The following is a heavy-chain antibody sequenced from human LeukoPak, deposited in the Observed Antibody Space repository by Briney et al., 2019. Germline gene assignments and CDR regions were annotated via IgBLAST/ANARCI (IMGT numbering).Heavy chain of an antibody. CDR3: AREAGIKVSLGVDY. CDR1: GYSISSGYY. J-gene: IGHJ4*02. D-gene: IGHD3-10*01. Sequence: SETLSLTCAVSGYSISSGYYWGWIRQPPGKGLEWIGSIYHSGSTYYNPSLKSRVTISVDTSKNQFSLKLSSVTAADTAVYYCAREAGIKVSLGVDYWGQGTLVTVSS. V-gene: IGHV4-38-2*02. CDR2: IYHSGST.